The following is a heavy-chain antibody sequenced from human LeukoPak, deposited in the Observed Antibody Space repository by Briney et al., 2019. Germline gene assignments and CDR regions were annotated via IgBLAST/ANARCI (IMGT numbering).Heavy chain of an antibody. Sequence: GGSLRLSCAASGFTFSSYSMNWVRQAPGKGLEWLSYISRSSSSMYYADSVKGRFTISRDNAKNSLYLQMNSLRDEDTAVYYCVRGATVTSPFDYWGQGTLVTASA. CDR3: VRGATVTSPFDY. CDR2: ISRSSSSM. V-gene: IGHV3-48*02. CDR1: GFTFSSYS. J-gene: IGHJ4*02. D-gene: IGHD4-17*01.